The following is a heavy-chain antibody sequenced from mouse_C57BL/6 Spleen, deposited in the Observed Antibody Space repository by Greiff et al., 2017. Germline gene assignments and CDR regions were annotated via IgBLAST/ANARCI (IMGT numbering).Heavy chain of an antibody. Sequence: EVMLVESGGGLVQPKGSLKLSCAASGFSFNTYAMNWVRQAPGKGLEWVARIRSKSNNYATYYADSVKDRFTISRDDSESMLYLQMNNLKTEDTAMYYCVRHEDYGSSPYWYFDVWGTGTTVTVSS. V-gene: IGHV10-1*01. CDR2: IRSKSNNYAT. CDR1: GFSFNTYA. CDR3: VRHEDYGSSPYWYFDV. J-gene: IGHJ1*03. D-gene: IGHD1-1*01.